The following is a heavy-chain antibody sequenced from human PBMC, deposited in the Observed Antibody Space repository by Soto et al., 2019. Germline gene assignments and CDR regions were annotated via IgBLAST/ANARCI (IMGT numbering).Heavy chain of an antibody. CDR3: AHRRSYCSGGSCYSGFDY. CDR2: IYWDDDK. Sequence: QITLKESGPTRVKPTQTLTQTCTLSGFSLSTSGVDVGWIRQPPGKALEWLALIYWDDDKRYSPSLKSRLTITKDTSKNQVVLTMTNMDPVDTATYDCAHRRSYCSGGSCYSGFDYWGQGTLVTVSS. D-gene: IGHD2-15*01. CDR1: GFSLSTSGVD. V-gene: IGHV2-5*02. J-gene: IGHJ4*02.